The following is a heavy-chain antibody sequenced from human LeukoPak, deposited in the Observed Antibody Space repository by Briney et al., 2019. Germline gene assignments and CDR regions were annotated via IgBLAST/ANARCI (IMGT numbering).Heavy chain of an antibody. Sequence: GASVTVSFKASGYTFTIYDINWVRQATGQGREWGGWMNPNSGNTGYAQKFQGRVTMTRNTSISTAYMELSSLRSEDTAVYYCARGSSGGWFDPWGQGTLVTVSS. CDR1: GYTFTIYD. V-gene: IGHV1-8*01. CDR3: ARGSSGGWFDP. J-gene: IGHJ5*02. CDR2: MNPNSGNT. D-gene: IGHD6-6*01.